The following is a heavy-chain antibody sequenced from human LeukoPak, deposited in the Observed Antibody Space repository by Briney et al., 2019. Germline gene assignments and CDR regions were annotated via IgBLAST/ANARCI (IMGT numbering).Heavy chain of an antibody. CDR3: ARARRSGGITMVRGVKDRGWFDS. D-gene: IGHD3-10*01. CDR2: IRYDGSNK. CDR1: GFTFSSYG. J-gene: IGHJ5*01. V-gene: IGHV3-30*02. Sequence: GGSLRLSCAASGFTFSSYGMHWVRQAPGKGLEWVTFIRYDGSNKYYADSVKGRFTISRDNSKNTLYLQMNSLRAEDTAVFYCARARRSGGITMVRGVKDRGWFDSWGQGILVTVSS.